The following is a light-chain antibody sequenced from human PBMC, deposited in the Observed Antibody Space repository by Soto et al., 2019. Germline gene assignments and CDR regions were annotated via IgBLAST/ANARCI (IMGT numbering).Light chain of an antibody. CDR1: SNDVGGYNF. CDR2: DVS. CDR3: SSYAGSYTLV. Sequence: QSALTQPRSVSGSPGQSVTISCTGTSNDVGGYNFVSWYQQHPGKVPKLFIYDVSRRPSGVPDRFSGSKSGNTASLTISGLQAEGEADYYCSSYAGSYTLVFGGGTKVTVL. V-gene: IGLV2-11*01. J-gene: IGLJ2*01.